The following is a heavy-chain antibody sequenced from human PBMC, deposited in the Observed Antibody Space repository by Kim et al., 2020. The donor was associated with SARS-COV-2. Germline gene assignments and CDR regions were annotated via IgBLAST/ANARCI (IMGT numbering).Heavy chain of an antibody. Sequence: GGSLRLSCVASGFTFTSYAMSWVRQAPGKGLEWVSAISGSGGSTYYADSVKGRFTISRDNSKHTLYLQINSLRAGDTAVYYCAKEINWKNYFDYWGQGTLVTVSS. CDR3: AKEINWKNYFDY. D-gene: IGHD1-1*01. CDR2: ISGSGGST. V-gene: IGHV3-23*01. CDR1: GFTFTSYA. J-gene: IGHJ4*02.